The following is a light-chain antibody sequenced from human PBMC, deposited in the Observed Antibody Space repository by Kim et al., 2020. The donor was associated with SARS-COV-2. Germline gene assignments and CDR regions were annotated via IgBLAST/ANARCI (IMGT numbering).Light chain of an antibody. J-gene: IGLJ2*01. V-gene: IGLV4-69*01. CDR1: SGHSSYA. CDR2: LNSDGSH. Sequence: SVKPTCTLSSGHSSYAIAWHQQQPEKGPRYLMKLNSDGSHSKGDGIPDRFSGSSSGAERYLTISSLQSEDEADYYCQTWGTGIAVFGGGTQLTVL. CDR3: QTWGTGIAV.